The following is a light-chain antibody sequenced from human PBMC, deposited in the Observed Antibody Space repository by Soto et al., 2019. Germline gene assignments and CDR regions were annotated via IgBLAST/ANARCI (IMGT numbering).Light chain of an antibody. J-gene: IGKJ4*01. V-gene: IGKV3-20*01. CDR3: QQYGSSLN. CDR1: QSVSSSY. Sequence: EIVLTQSPGTLSLSPGERATLSCRASQSVSSSYLAWYQQKPGQAPRLLIYGASSRATGIPDRFSGSGSGTDFTLTISRLEPEDFAVYYCQQYGSSLNCGGGTKVDIK. CDR2: GAS.